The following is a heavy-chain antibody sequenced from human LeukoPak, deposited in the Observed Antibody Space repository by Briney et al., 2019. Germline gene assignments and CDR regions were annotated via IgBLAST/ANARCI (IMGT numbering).Heavy chain of an antibody. CDR3: AKFKGHYYYDSSGYCDN. CDR1: GFTFSSYA. CDR2: ISGSGGST. V-gene: IGHV3-23*01. J-gene: IGHJ4*02. Sequence: QPGGSLRLSCAASGFTFSSYAMSWVRQAPGKGLEWVSAISGSGGSTYYADSVKGRFSISRDNSNYTLHLQMNSLRAEDTAVFYCAKFKGHYYYDSSGYCDNWGQGALVTVSS. D-gene: IGHD3-22*01.